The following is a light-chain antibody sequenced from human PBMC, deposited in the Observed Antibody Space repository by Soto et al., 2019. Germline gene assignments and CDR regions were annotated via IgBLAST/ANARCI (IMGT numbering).Light chain of an antibody. CDR2: SNN. J-gene: IGLJ2*01. V-gene: IGLV1-44*01. CDR1: SSNIGSNT. Sequence: QSVLTQPPSASGTPGQRVTISCSGSSSNIGSNTVNWYQQLPGTAPKLLIYSNNQRPSGVPDRFSGSKSGTSASLAISGLKFEDEDDYSCAAWDKRLNGVVFGGGTKLTVL. CDR3: AAWDKRLNGVV.